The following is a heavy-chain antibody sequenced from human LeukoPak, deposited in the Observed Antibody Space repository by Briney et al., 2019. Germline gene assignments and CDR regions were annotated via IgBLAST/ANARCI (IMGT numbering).Heavy chain of an antibody. V-gene: IGHV3-23*01. CDR3: ARAANPYCSGGSCYLGNWFDP. J-gene: IGHJ5*02. CDR2: ISGSGGST. Sequence: PGGSLRLSCAASGFTFSSYAMSWVRQAPGKGLEWVSAISGSGGSTYYADSVKGRFTISRDNSKNTLYLQMNSLRAEDTAVYYCARAANPYCSGGSCYLGNWFDPWGQGTLVTVSS. CDR1: GFTFSSYA. D-gene: IGHD2-15*01.